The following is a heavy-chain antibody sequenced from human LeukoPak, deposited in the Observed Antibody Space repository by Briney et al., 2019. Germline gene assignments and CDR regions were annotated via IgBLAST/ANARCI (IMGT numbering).Heavy chain of an antibody. CDR3: AKDAVLRYFDWLPNWFDL. D-gene: IGHD3-9*01. J-gene: IGHJ5*02. V-gene: IGHV3-23*01. Sequence: PGGSLRLSCAASGFTFSSYAMSWVRQAPGKGLEWGSAISGSGGSTYYADSVKGRFTISRDNSKNTLYLQMNSLRAEDTAVYYCAKDAVLRYFDWLPNWFDLWGQGTLVTVSS. CDR1: GFTFSSYA. CDR2: ISGSGGST.